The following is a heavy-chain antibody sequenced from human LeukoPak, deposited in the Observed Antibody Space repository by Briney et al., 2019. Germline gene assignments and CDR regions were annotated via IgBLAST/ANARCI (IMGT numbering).Heavy chain of an antibody. J-gene: IGHJ4*02. CDR3: ASGIAAAGPGLDY. D-gene: IGHD6-13*01. V-gene: IGHV3-66*01. CDR2: IYSGGST. Sequence: GGSLRLSCAASGFTVSSNYMSWVRQAPGKGLEWVSVIYSGGSTYYADSVKGRFTISRDNAKNSLYLQMNSLRAEDTAVYYCASGIAAAGPGLDYWGQGTLVTVSS. CDR1: GFTVSSNY.